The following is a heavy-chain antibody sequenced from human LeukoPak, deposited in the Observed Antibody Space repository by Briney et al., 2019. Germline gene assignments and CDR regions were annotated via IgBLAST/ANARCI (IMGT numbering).Heavy chain of an antibody. J-gene: IGHJ5*02. CDR1: GYTFTSYG. D-gene: IGHD3-10*01. Sequence: ASVKVSCKASGYTFTSYGISWGRQAPGQGLEWMGWVSAYNGNTNYAQKLHGRVTMTTDTSTSTHYMELRSLRSDDTAVYYCARDRYASGSYYNPNNCFDPWGQGTLVTVS. CDR3: ARDRYASGSYYNPNNCFDP. V-gene: IGHV1-18*01. CDR2: VSAYNGNT.